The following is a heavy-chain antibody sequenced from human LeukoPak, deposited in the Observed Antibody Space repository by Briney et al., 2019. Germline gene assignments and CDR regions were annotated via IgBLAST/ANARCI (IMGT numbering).Heavy chain of an antibody. CDR3: ARVWATTKAYIDY. J-gene: IGHJ4*02. Sequence: GGSLRLSCAASGFTFSDYYMSWIRQAPGKGLEWVSYISSSGSTIYYADSVKGRFTISRDNAKNSLYLQMNSLRAEDTAVYYCARVWATTKAYIDYWGQGTLVTVSS. CDR1: GFTFSDYY. D-gene: IGHD1-26*01. CDR2: ISSSGSTI. V-gene: IGHV3-11*01.